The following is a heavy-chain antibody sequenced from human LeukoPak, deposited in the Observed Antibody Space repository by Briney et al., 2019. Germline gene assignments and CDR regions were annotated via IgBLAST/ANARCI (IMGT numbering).Heavy chain of an antibody. CDR2: ISTHNGNT. J-gene: IGHJ4*02. Sequence: ASVKVSCKASGYTFTSYDIIWVRQAPGQGLEWMGWISTHNGNTNYAQKLQGRVTMTTDTSTSTAYMDLTSLRSDDTAVYYCTRNSGSGSGWFPLYWGQGTLVTVSS. CDR3: TRNSGSGSGWFPLY. V-gene: IGHV1-18*01. D-gene: IGHD6-19*01. CDR1: GYTFTSYD.